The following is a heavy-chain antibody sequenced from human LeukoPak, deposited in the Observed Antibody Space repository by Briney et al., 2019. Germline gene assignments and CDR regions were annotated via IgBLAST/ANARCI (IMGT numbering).Heavy chain of an antibody. Sequence: PGGSLRLSCAGSGFTLSNYAMNWVRQAPGKGLEWVANIKQDGSEKYYVDSVKGRFTISRDNAKNSLYLQMNSLRAEDTAVYYCASGIAAADPYYFDYWGQGTLVTVSS. J-gene: IGHJ4*02. CDR3: ASGIAAADPYYFDY. V-gene: IGHV3-7*03. CDR2: IKQDGSEK. D-gene: IGHD6-13*01. CDR1: GFTLSNYA.